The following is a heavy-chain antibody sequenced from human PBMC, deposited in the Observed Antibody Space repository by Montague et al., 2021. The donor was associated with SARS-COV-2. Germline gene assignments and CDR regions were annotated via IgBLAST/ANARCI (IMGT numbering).Heavy chain of an antibody. D-gene: IGHD3-10*01. CDR1: GGSFTENF. J-gene: IGHJ6*02. CDR2: INHSGTS. CDR3: ARGRSTRVRGVIFTSYYYYYYGIDV. V-gene: IGHV4-34*01. Sequence: SETLSLTCAVYGGSFTENFWTWIRQPPGKGLEWIGEINHSGTSNYNASLRSRVTISIDMAKNQFSLRLSALAAADTAVYYCARGRSTRVRGVIFTSYYYYYYGIDVWGQGTTVTASS.